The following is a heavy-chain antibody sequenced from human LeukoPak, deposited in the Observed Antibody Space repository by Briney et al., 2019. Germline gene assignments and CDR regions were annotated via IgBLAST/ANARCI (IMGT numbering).Heavy chain of an antibody. J-gene: IGHJ4*02. D-gene: IGHD5-18*01. V-gene: IGHV4-34*01. CDR1: GGSFSGYY. CDR3: ARAADSYGFYFCPYFDY. Sequence: SETLSLTCAVYGGSFSGYYWSWIRQPPGKGLEWIGEINHSGSTNYNPSLKSRVTISVDTSKNQFSLKLSSVTAADTAVYYCARAADSYGFYFCPYFDYWGQGTLVTVSS. CDR2: INHSGST.